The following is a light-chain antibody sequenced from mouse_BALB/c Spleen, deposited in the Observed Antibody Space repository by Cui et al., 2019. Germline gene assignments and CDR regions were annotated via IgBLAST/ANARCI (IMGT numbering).Light chain of an antibody. Sequence: QFVLTQSPAIMSASPGEKVTMTCSASSSVSYMYWYQQKPGSSPRLLIYDTSNLASGVPVRFSGSGSGTSYSLTISRMEAEDAATYYCQQWSSYPFTFGSGTKLEIK. CDR1: SSVSY. J-gene: IGKJ4*01. CDR3: QQWSSYPFT. V-gene: IGKV4-55*01. CDR2: DTS.